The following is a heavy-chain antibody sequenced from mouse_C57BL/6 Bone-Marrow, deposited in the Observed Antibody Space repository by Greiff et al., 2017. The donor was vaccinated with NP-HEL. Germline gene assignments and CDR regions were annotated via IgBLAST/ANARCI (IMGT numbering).Heavy chain of an antibody. J-gene: IGHJ2*01. D-gene: IGHD2-4*01. CDR1: GFNIKDYY. V-gene: IGHV14-2*01. Sequence: EVKLQESGAELVKPGASVKLSCTASGFNIKDYYMHWVKQRTEQGLEWIGRIDPEDGETKYAPKFQGKATITADTSSNTAYLQLSSLTSEDTAVYYCAYDYDRGNYFDYWGQGTTLTVSS. CDR3: AYDYDRGNYFDY. CDR2: IDPEDGET.